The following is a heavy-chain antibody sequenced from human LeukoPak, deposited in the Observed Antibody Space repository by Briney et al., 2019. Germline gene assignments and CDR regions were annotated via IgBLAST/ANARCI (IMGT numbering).Heavy chain of an antibody. CDR1: GYTFTRYG. Sequence: GASVKVSCKASGYTFTRYGISWVRQAPAQGLEWMGWISAYNGNTNYAQKLQGRVTMTTDTSTSTAYMELRSLRSDDTAVYYCARDWGLDIPGLPIDYWGQGTLVTVSS. CDR3: ARDWGLDIPGLPIDY. V-gene: IGHV1-18*01. J-gene: IGHJ4*02. CDR2: ISAYNGNT. D-gene: IGHD3-16*01.